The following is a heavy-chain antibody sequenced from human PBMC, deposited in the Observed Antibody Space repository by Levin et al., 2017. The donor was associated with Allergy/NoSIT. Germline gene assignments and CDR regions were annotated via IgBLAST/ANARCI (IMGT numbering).Heavy chain of an antibody. J-gene: IGHJ3*02. CDR3: ARDMMGGATGDDAFDI. Sequence: RPGGSLRLSCAASGFTFSSYSMNWVRQAPGKGLEWVSSISSSSSYIYYADSVKGRFTISRDNAKNSLYLQMNSLRAEDTAVYYCARDMMGGATGDDAFDIWGQGTMVTVSS. CDR2: ISSSSSYI. V-gene: IGHV3-21*01. CDR1: GFTFSSYS. D-gene: IGHD1-26*01.